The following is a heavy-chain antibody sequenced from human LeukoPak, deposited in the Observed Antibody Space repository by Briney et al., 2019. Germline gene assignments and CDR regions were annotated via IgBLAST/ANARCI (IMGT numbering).Heavy chain of an antibody. CDR3: ARVGYCSSTSCSYFDY. J-gene: IGHJ4*02. CDR2: INPNSGGT. D-gene: IGHD2-2*01. V-gene: IGHV1-2*02. Sequence: ASATVSCKASGYTFTGYYMHWVRQAPGQGLEWMGWINPNSGGTNYAQKFQGRVTMTRDTSISTAYMELSRLRSDDTAVYYCARVGYCSSTSCSYFDYWGQGTLVTVSS. CDR1: GYTFTGYY.